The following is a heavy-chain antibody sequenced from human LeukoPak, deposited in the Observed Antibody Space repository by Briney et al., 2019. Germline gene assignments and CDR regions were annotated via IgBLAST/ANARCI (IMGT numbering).Heavy chain of an antibody. J-gene: IGHJ6*02. CDR2: ISAYNGNT. CDR1: GYTFSSYG. V-gene: IGHV1-18*01. Sequence: ASVKVSCKASGYTFSSYGISWVRQARGQGLEWMGWISAYNGNTNYAQKLQGRVTMTTDTSTSTAYMELRSLRSDDTAVYYCASYCSSTSCYGRSKYGMDVWGQGTTVTVSS. D-gene: IGHD2-2*01. CDR3: ASYCSSTSCYGRSKYGMDV.